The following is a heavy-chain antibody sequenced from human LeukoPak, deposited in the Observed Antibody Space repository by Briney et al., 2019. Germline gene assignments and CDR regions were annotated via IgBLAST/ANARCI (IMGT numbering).Heavy chain of an antibody. Sequence: GESLKISCKDSGYSFANYWIAWVRQMPGEGLEWMGVIYPGDSDTRYSPSFQGQVTISADKSISATYLQWSTLKASDTAMYYCARRLYGDYLDYWGQGTLVTVSS. D-gene: IGHD4-17*01. J-gene: IGHJ4*02. CDR2: IYPGDSDT. CDR3: ARRLYGDYLDY. V-gene: IGHV5-51*01. CDR1: GYSFANYW.